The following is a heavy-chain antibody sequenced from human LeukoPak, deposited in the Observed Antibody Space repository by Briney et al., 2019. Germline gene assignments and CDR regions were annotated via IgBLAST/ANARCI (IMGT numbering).Heavy chain of an antibody. CDR2: ISWNSGSI. Sequence: GRSLRLSCAASGFTFNNYGMHWVRQVPGKGLEWVSGISWNSGSIGYADSVKGRFTISRDNAKNSLYLQMNSLRPEDTALYYCAKDKNYDIFTGFNYWGQGTLVTVSS. D-gene: IGHD3-9*01. V-gene: IGHV3-9*01. CDR1: GFTFNNYG. J-gene: IGHJ4*02. CDR3: AKDKNYDIFTGFNY.